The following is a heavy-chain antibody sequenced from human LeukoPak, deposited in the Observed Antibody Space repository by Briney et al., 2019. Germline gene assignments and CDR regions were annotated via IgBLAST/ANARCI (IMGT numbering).Heavy chain of an antibody. D-gene: IGHD3-10*01. J-gene: IGHJ5*02. CDR1: GFTFSSYG. CDR2: IWYDGSNK. Sequence: GGSLRLSCAASGFTFSSYGLHWVRQAPGKGLEWVAVIWYDGSNKYYADSVKGRFTISRDNSKNTLYLQMNSLRAEDTAVYYCAKDLGLGNWFDPWGQGTLVTVSS. V-gene: IGHV3-33*06. CDR3: AKDLGLGNWFDP.